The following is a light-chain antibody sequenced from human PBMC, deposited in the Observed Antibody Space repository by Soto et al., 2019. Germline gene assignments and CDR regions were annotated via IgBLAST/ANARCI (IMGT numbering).Light chain of an antibody. Sequence: QSVLTQPASVSGSPGQSITISCTGTSSDVGRYNYVSWYQQHPGKAPKLMIYEVTNRPSGISSRFSGSKSDNTASLTISGLQAEDEADYYCNSYTSTSMLFGGGTQLTVL. CDR1: SSDVGRYNY. CDR2: EVT. J-gene: IGLJ2*01. CDR3: NSYTSTSML. V-gene: IGLV2-14*01.